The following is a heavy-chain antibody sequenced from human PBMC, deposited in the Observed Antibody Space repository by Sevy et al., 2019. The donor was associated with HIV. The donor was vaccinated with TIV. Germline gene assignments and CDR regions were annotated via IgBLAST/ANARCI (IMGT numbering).Heavy chain of an antibody. Sequence: ASVKVSCKASGYSFTNNAMNWVRQAPGQGLEWMGWINTNTGNSTYAQGFTGRFFFSLDTSVSTTYLQISDLKAEDTAIYYCARVSSWYDEISYWGQGTLVTVSS. D-gene: IGHD6-13*01. CDR2: INTNTGNS. CDR1: GYSFTNNA. CDR3: ARVSSWYDEISY. V-gene: IGHV7-4-1*02. J-gene: IGHJ4*02.